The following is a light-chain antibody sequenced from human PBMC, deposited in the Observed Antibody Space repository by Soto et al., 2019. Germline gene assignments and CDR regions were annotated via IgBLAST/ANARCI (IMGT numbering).Light chain of an antibody. CDR1: RSDIGASNS. CDR2: EAT. J-gene: IGLJ2*01. Sequence: QSALTQPASVSGSPGQSITISCAGTRSDIGASNSVSWYQHLPGRSPTLIIYEATNRPSGVSERFSGSKAGDTASLTISGLQADDESEYCCISYKTDDTFVFGGGTKLTVL. V-gene: IGLV2-14*01. CDR3: ISYKTDDTFV.